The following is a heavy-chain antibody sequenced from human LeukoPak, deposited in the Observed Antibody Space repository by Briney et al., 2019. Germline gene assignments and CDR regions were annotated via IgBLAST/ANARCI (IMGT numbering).Heavy chain of an antibody. D-gene: IGHD1-26*01. V-gene: IGHV3-64*01. CDR3: ARGQVGAINDAFDI. CDR1: GFTFSSYA. J-gene: IGHJ3*02. CDR2: ISSNGGST. Sequence: PGGSLRLSCAASGFTFSSYAMHWVRQAPGKGLEYVSGISSNGGSTYYANSVKGRFTISRDNSKNTLYLQMGSLRAEDMAVCYCARGQVGAINDAFDIWGQGTMVTVSS.